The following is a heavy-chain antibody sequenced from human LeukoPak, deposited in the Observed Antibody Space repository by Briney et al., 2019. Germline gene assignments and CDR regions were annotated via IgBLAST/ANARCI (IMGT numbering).Heavy chain of an antibody. D-gene: IGHD5-18*01. CDR1: GFTFSSYS. Sequence: GGSLRLSCAASGFTFSSYSMNWVRQAPGKGLEWVSSISSSSSYIYYADSVKGRFTISRDNAKNSLYLQMNSLRAEDTAVYYCARGRTNSLWYFDLWGRGTLVTVSS. CDR3: ARGRTNSLWYFDL. CDR2: ISSSSSYI. J-gene: IGHJ2*01. V-gene: IGHV3-21*04.